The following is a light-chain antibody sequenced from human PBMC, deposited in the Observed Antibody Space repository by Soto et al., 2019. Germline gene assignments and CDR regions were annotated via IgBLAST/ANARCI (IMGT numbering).Light chain of an antibody. J-gene: IGKJ1*01. CDR1: QSVSSN. CDR3: QHYNNWPPWT. V-gene: IGKV3-15*01. CDR2: GAS. Sequence: EIVMTQSPATLSVSPGERATLCCRASQSVSSNLAWYQQKPGQAPRLLIFGASTRATGIPARFSGSGSATEFTLTISSLQSEDFAVYYCQHYNNWPPWTFGQGTKVEIK.